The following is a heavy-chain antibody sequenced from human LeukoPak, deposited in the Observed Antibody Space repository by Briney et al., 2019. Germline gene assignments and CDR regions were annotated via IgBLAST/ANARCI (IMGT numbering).Heavy chain of an antibody. Sequence: PGRSLRLSCAASGFTFSSYAMHWVRQAPGKGLEWVAVISYDGSNKYYADSVKGRFTISRDNSKSTLYLQMNSLRAEDTAVYYCAGTCSGGSCYYQHFDYWGQGTLVTVSS. D-gene: IGHD2-15*01. CDR1: GFTFSSYA. J-gene: IGHJ4*02. V-gene: IGHV3-30-3*01. CDR2: ISYDGSNK. CDR3: AGTCSGGSCYYQHFDY.